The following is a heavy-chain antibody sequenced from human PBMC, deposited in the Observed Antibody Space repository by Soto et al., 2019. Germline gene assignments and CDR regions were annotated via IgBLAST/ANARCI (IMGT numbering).Heavy chain of an antibody. CDR1: GGTFSSYA. J-gene: IGHJ6*02. CDR2: IIPIFGTA. CDR3: GGGIWFGEEWNYYYGMDV. V-gene: IGHV1-69*01. D-gene: IGHD3-10*01. Sequence: QVQLVQSGAEVKKPGSSVKVSCKASGGTFSSYAISWVRQAPGQGLEWMGGIIPIFGTANYAQKFQGRVTITADESTSTAYMELSSLRSEDTAVYYCGGGIWFGEEWNYYYGMDVWGQGTTVTVSS.